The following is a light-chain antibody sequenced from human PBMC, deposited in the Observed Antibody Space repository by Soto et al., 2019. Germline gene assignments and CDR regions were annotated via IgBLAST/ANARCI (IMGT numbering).Light chain of an antibody. CDR3: QQYYSYPGT. CDR1: QGISSY. Sequence: AIRMTQSPSSFSASTGDRVTITCRASQGISSYLAWYHQKPGKAPKLLIYAASTLQSGVPSRFSGSGSGTDFTLTISCLQSEDFATYYCQQYYSYPGTFGGGTKVEIK. J-gene: IGKJ4*01. CDR2: AAS. V-gene: IGKV1-8*01.